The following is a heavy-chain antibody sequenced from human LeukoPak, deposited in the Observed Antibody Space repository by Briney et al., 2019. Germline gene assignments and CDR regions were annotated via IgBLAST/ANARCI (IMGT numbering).Heavy chain of an antibody. D-gene: IGHD3-10*01. Sequence: PSETLSLTCTVSGGSIRSSYYYWGWIRQPPGKGLEWIGSIYDSGSTYYNPSLKSRVTISVDTSKNQFSLKLNSVTAADTAVYYCAGHYGPWGRGTLVTVSS. V-gene: IGHV4-39*01. CDR1: GGSIRSSYYY. CDR2: IYDSGST. CDR3: AGHYGP. J-gene: IGHJ5*02.